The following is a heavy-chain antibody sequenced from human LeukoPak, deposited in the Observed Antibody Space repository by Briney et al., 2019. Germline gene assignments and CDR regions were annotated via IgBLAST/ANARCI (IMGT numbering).Heavy chain of an antibody. J-gene: IGHJ4*02. CDR2: INHSGST. V-gene: IGHV4-34*01. CDR3: ARGLALEWLLYPALGDDY. D-gene: IGHD3-3*01. CDR1: GGSFSGYY. Sequence: PSETLSLTCAVYGGSFSGYYWSWIRQPPGKGLEWIGEINHSGSTNYNPSLKSRVTISVDTSKNQFSLKLSSVTAADTAVYYCARGLALEWLLYPALGDDYWGQGTLVTGSS.